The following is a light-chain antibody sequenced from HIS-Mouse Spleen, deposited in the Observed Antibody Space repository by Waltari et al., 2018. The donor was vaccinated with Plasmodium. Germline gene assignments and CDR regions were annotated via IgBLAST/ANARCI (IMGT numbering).Light chain of an antibody. CDR1: QGLSSY. J-gene: IGKJ2*01. CDR2: AAS. CDR3: QQLNSYPYT. Sequence: DIQLTQSPSFLSASVGDRVTITCRASQGLSSYLAWYQHKPGKAPKLLTYAASTLQSGVPARFSGSGSGTEFTLTISSLQPEDFATYYCQQLNSYPYTFGQGTKLEIK. V-gene: IGKV1-9*01.